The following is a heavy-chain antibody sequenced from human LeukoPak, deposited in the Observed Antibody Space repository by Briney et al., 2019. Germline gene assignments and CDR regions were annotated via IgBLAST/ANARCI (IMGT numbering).Heavy chain of an antibody. CDR2: IYHSGST. D-gene: IGHD3-10*01. Sequence: SETLSLTCAVSGDSISSGNWWSWVRQPPGKGLEWIGEIYHSGSTNYNPSLKSRVTISVDKSENHFSLRLSSVTAADTAVYYCARGDGSGSGSDPAYWGQGTLVTVSS. CDR3: ARGDGSGSGSDPAY. CDR1: GDSISSGNW. J-gene: IGHJ4*02. V-gene: IGHV4-4*02.